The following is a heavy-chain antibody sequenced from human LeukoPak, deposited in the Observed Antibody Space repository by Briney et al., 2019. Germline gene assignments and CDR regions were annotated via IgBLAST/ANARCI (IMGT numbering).Heavy chain of an antibody. V-gene: IGHV3-23*01. J-gene: IGHJ4*02. CDR3: AKDMESLLTHFDY. CDR1: GLTFSSYA. CDR2: IGGCGGST. D-gene: IGHD1-1*01. Sequence: PGGSLRLSCAASGLTFSSYAMSLVRQAPGKGQALVPAIGGCGGSTYYAGSVKGRFPIYRDNSKNTLYRQMNSLRAEDTAVYYCAKDMESLLTHFDYWGQGTLVTVSS.